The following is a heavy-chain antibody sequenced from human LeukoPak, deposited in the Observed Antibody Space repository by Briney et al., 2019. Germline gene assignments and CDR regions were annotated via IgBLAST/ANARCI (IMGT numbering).Heavy chain of an antibody. Sequence: GGSLRLSCAASRFTFSTYSMNWVRQAPGKGLEWISSISSRSTYIYYADSVKGRFTISRDNSKSTLYIQMNSLRAEDTAVYYCARAKPKNMVRGLIMRRESRYYFDYWGQGTLVTVSS. CDR2: ISSRSTYI. CDR1: RFTFSTYS. CDR3: ARAKPKNMVRGLIMRRESRYYFDY. D-gene: IGHD3-10*01. J-gene: IGHJ4*02. V-gene: IGHV3-21*04.